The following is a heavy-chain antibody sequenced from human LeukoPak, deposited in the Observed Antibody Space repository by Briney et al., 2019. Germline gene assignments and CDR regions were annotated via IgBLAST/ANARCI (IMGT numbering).Heavy chain of an antibody. CDR1: GFTFSSYA. J-gene: IGHJ3*02. V-gene: IGHV3-49*04. D-gene: IGHD3-3*01. CDR2: IRSKAYGCKT. Sequence: GGSLRLSCAASGFTFSSYAMSWVRQAPGKGLEWVGFIRSKAYGCKTEYAASVKDRFTISRDDSKSIAYLQMNSLKTEDTAVYYCTRALYYDFWSGYKPDAFDIWGQGTMVTVSS. CDR3: TRALYYDFWSGYKPDAFDI.